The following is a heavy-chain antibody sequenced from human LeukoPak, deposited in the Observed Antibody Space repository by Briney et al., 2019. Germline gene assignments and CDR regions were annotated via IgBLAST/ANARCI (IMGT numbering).Heavy chain of an antibody. D-gene: IGHD3-10*01. V-gene: IGHV1-18*01. J-gene: IGHJ5*02. CDR1: GYTFTSYG. CDR2: ISAYNGNT. Sequence: ASVKVSCKASGYTFTSYGISWVRQAPGQGLEWMGWISAYNGNTNYAQKLQGRVTMTTDTSTSTAYMELRSLRSDDTAVYYCARELNTMVRGVIIGSWFDPWGQGTLVTVSS. CDR3: ARELNTMVRGVIIGSWFDP.